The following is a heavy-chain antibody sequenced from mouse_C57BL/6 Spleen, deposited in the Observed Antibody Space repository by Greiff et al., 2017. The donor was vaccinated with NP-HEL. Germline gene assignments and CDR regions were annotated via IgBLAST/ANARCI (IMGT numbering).Heavy chain of an antibody. CDR2: INPKHGGT. V-gene: IGHV1-26*01. CDR1: GYTFTDYY. D-gene: IGHD1-1*01. J-gene: IGHJ4*01. Sequence: EVQLQQSGPELVKPGASVKISCKASGYTFTDYYMNWVKQSHGKSLEWIGDINPKHGGTSYNQKFKGKATLTVEKSSSTAYMELRSRASEDSAVYYCARRGYYGGYAMDYWGQGTSVTVSS. CDR3: ARRGYYGGYAMDY.